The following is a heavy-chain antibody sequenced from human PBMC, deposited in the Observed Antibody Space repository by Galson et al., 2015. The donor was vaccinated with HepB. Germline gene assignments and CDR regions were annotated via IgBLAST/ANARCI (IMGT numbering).Heavy chain of an antibody. J-gene: IGHJ4*02. CDR1: GFTVSSNY. CDR2: IYSGGST. Sequence: SLRLSCAASGFTVSSNYMSWVRQAPGKGLEWVSVIYSGGSTYYADSVKGRFTISRDNSKNTLHLQMNSLRAEDTAVYYCARVQGGGSYYFDYWGKGTLVTVSS. D-gene: IGHD2-15*01. V-gene: IGHV3-53*01. CDR3: ARVQGGGSYYFDY.